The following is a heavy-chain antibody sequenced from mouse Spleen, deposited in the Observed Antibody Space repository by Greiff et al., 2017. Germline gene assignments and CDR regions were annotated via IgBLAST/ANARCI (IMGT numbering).Heavy chain of an antibody. V-gene: IGHV1-82*01. D-gene: IGHD1-1*01. J-gene: IGHJ1*01. Sequence: QVQLQQSGPELVKPGASVKISCKASGYAFSSSWMNWVKQRPGKGLEWIGRIYPGDGDTNYNGKFKGKATLTADKSSSTAYMQLSSLTSEDSAVYFCAQEPYYYGSSYWYFDVWGAGTTVTVSS. CDR3: AQEPYYYGSSYWYFDV. CDR1: GYAFSSSW. CDR2: IYPGDGDT.